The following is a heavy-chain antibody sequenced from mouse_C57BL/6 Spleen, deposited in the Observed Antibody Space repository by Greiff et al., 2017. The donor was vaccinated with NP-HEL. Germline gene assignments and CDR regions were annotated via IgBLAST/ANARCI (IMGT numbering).Heavy chain of an antibody. V-gene: IGHV1-18*01. CDR3: ARSSIYYYGFDY. Sequence: EVKLQESGPELVKPGASVKIPCKASGYTFTDYNMDWVKQSHGKSLEWIGDINPNNGGTIYNQKFKGKATLTVDKSSSTAYMELRSLTSEDTAVYYCARSSIYYYGFDYWGQGTTLTVSS. CDR2: INPNNGGT. J-gene: IGHJ2*01. CDR1: GYTFTDYN. D-gene: IGHD1-1*01.